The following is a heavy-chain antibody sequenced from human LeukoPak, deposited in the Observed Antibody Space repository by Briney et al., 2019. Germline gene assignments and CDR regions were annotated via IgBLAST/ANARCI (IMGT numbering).Heavy chain of an antibody. CDR3: AHTMVRGIILDY. CDR2: IYWDDDK. D-gene: IGHD3-10*01. J-gene: IGHJ4*02. Sequence: WGPTLVKPTQTLTLTCTFSGFSLTTSGVGVGWIRQPPGKALEWLALIYWDDDKRYSPSLKSRLTITKDTSKNQVVLTMTNMDPVDTATYYCAHTMVRGIILDYWGQGTLVTVSS. V-gene: IGHV2-5*02. CDR1: GFSLTTSGVG.